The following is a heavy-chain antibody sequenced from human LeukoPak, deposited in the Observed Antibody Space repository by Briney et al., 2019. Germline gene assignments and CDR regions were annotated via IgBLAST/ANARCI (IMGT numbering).Heavy chain of an antibody. V-gene: IGHV4-59*11. CDR1: GGSISSHY. CDR3: ATATPLSAFDI. J-gene: IGHJ3*02. Sequence: SETLSLTCTVSGGSISSHYWSWIRQPPGKGLEWIGYIYYSGSTNYNPSLESRVTISVDTSKNQFSLKLSSVTAADTAVYYCATATPLSAFDIWGQGTMVTVSS. CDR2: IYYSGST. D-gene: IGHD4-17*01.